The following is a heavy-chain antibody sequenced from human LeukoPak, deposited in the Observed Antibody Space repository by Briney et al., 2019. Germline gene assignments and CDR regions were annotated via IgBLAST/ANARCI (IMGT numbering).Heavy chain of an antibody. D-gene: IGHD2-2*01. CDR1: GFTFSSYG. CDR3: AKDGGSASCYGLCYYYYMDV. J-gene: IGHJ6*03. V-gene: IGHV3-30*02. CDR2: IRYDGSNK. Sequence: PGGSLRLSCAASGFTFSSYGMHWVRQAPGKGLEWVAFIRYDGSNKYYADSVKGRFTISRDTSKNTLYLQMNSLRVEDTAVYYCAKDGGSASCYGLCYYYYMDVWGKGTTVTISS.